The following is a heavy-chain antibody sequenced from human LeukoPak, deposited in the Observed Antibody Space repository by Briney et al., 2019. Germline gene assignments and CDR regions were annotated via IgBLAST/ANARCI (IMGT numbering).Heavy chain of an antibody. J-gene: IGHJ4*02. CDR3: ARDAGYSSGWYNDY. V-gene: IGHV1-2*02. CDR1: GYTFTGKY. Sequence: GASVKVSCKASGYTFTGKYMHWVRQAPGQGLEWMGWINPNSGGTNYAQKFQDRVTTTRDTSICTAYMELSRLRSDDTAVYYCARDAGYSSGWYNDYWGQGTLVTVSS. CDR2: INPNSGGT. D-gene: IGHD6-19*01.